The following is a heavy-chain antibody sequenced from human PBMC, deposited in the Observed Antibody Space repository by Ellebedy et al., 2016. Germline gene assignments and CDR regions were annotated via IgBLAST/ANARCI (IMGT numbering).Heavy chain of an antibody. V-gene: IGHV3-33*01. D-gene: IGHD1-26*01. Sequence: GESLKISCATSGFTLRSYGIHWVRQAPGRGLEWVGVIWYDGIRKDYADSVKGRFTISRDISKNTVYLQMNSLRGDDTAVYFCARDVDTTSHYGWFDPWGQGTLVTVSS. CDR1: GFTLRSYG. CDR3: ARDVDTTSHYGWFDP. CDR2: IWYDGIRK. J-gene: IGHJ5*02.